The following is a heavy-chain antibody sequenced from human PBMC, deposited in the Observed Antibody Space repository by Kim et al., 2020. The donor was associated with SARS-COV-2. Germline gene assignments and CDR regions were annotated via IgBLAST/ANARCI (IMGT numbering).Heavy chain of an antibody. Sequence: SQTLSLTCTVSGGSISSYYWSWIRQPAGKGLEWIGRIYTSGSTNYNPSLKSRVTMSVDPSKNQFSLKLSSVTAADTAVYYCARSGLWGSYYFYYWGQGNLVTVSS. J-gene: IGHJ4*02. D-gene: IGHD6-25*01. CDR3: ARSGLWGSYYFYY. V-gene: IGHV4-4*07. CDR2: IYTSGST. CDR1: GGSISSYY.